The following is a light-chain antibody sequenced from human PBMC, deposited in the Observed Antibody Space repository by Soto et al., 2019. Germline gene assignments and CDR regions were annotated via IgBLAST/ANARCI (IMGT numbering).Light chain of an antibody. V-gene: IGKV3D-20*02. J-gene: IGKJ1*01. CDR2: GAS. CDR3: QQRSNWPIT. CDR1: QSLRSTY. Sequence: ELVLSQSPGTLSLSPGERAPLSCRASQSLRSTYLAWYQQRPGQAPRLLIYGASTRATGIPARFSGSGSGTEFTLTISSLQSEEFAVYYCQQRSNWPITVGLGTKVDIK.